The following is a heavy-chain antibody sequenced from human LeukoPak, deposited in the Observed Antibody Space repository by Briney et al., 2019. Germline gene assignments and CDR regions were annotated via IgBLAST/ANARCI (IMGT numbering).Heavy chain of an antibody. CDR1: GYTFTSYG. D-gene: IGHD6-19*01. J-gene: IGHJ4*02. Sequence: ASVKVSCKASGYTFTSYGISWVRQASGQGLEWMGWISAYNGNTNYAQKLQGRVTMTTDTSTSTAYMELRSLRSDDTAVYYCARDRRSSGWYDFDYWGQGTLVTVSS. CDR2: ISAYNGNT. CDR3: ARDRRSSGWYDFDY. V-gene: IGHV1-18*01.